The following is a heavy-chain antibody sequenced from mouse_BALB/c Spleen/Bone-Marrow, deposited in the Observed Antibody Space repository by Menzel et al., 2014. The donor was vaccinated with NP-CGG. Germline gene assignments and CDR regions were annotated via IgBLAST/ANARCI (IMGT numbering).Heavy chain of an antibody. J-gene: IGHJ1*01. CDR3: ARGGTTATWYFDV. CDR1: GFNIXDTY. Sequence: VQLQQPGAELVKPGASVKLSCTASGFNIXDTYMHWVKQRPEQGLEWIGRIDPANGNTKYDPKFQGKATITADTSSNTAYLQLSSLTSEDTAVYYCARGGTTATWYFDVWGAGTTVTVSS. CDR2: IDPANGNT. V-gene: IGHV14-3*02. D-gene: IGHD1-2*01.